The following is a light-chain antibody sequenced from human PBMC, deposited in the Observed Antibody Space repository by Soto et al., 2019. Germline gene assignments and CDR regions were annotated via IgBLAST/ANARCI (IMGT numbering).Light chain of an antibody. CDR2: DAS. CDR1: QTIDRW. V-gene: IGKV1-5*01. CDR3: QQYEGNPT. Sequence: DIPLTQSPSTLSASIGDRVVITCRASQTIDRWLAWYQQRPGLAPRLLIYDASTLESGVPSRFSGSGSETEFTLTISSLKPDEFATYHCQQYEGNPTFGQGTTVEVK. J-gene: IGKJ1*01.